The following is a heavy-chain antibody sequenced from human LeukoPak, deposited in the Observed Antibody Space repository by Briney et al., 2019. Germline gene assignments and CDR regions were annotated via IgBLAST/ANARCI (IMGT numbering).Heavy chain of an antibody. CDR3: ARDHVCSSTSCYAFDI. Sequence: SVKVSCKASGGTFSSYAISWVRHAPGQGLEWMGRIIPILGIANYAQKFQGRVTITADKSTSTAYMELSSLRSEDTAVYYCARDHVCSSTSCYAFDIWGQGTMVTVSS. V-gene: IGHV1-69*04. D-gene: IGHD2-2*01. CDR2: IIPILGIA. J-gene: IGHJ3*02. CDR1: GGTFSSYA.